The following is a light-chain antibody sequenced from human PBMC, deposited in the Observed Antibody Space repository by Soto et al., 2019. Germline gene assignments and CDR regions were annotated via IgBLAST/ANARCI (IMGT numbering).Light chain of an antibody. CDR2: AAS. Sequence: DIQMTQSPSSLSASLGDRVTITCRASQDIGVYLAWFQQKPGKVPKLLIYAASTLQSGVPSRFSGSGSGTDFTLTISSLQPEDFATYYCQKYNSAPLTFGGGTKWIS. CDR1: QDIGVY. V-gene: IGKV1-27*01. J-gene: IGKJ4*01. CDR3: QKYNSAPLT.